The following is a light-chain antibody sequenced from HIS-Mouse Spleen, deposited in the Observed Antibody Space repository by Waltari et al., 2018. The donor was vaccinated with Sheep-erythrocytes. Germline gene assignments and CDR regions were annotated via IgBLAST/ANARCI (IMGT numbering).Light chain of an antibody. Sequence: QSALTQPASVSGSPGQSITISCTGTSSDVGSYNLVSWDQQHPGKAPKLMIYEGSKRPSGVSNRFSGSKSGNTASLTISGLQAEDEADYYCCSYAGSSTPRVFGGGTKLTVL. J-gene: IGLJ3*02. CDR2: EGS. CDR1: SSDVGSYNL. V-gene: IGLV2-23*01. CDR3: CSYAGSSTPRV.